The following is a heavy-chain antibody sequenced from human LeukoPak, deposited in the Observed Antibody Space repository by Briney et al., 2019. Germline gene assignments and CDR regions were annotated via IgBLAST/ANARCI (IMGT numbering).Heavy chain of an antibody. CDR3: ARRGKTYYFDY. CDR1: GFTFSSYG. J-gene: IGHJ4*02. D-gene: IGHD3-16*01. V-gene: IGHV3-33*01. CDR2: IWYDGSNK. Sequence: GGSLRLSCAASGFTFSSYGMHWVRQAPGKGLEWVAVIWYDGSNKYYADSVKSRFTISRDNSKNTLYLQMNSLRAEDTAVYYCARRGKTYYFDYWGQGTLVTVSS.